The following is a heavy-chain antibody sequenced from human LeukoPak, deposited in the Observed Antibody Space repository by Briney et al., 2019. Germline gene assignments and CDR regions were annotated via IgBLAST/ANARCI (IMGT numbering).Heavy chain of an antibody. CDR1: GGTFSSYA. CDR2: IIPIFGTA. V-gene: IGHV1-69*01. CDR3: ASVGSIAARQVESPDDY. D-gene: IGHD6-6*01. J-gene: IGHJ4*02. Sequence: ASVKVSCKASGGTFSSYAISWVRQAPGQGLEWMGGIIPIFGTANYAQKFQGRVTITADESTSTAYMELSSLRSEDTAVYYCASVGSIAARQVESPDDYWGQGTLVTVSS.